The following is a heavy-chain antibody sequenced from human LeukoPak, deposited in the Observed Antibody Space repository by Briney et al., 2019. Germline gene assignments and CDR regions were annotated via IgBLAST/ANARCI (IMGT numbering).Heavy chain of an antibody. D-gene: IGHD3-10*01. CDR2: ISSVTSAI. Sequence: GGSLRLSCAASGLSITDYYMSWIRQAPGGGLQWIAYISSVTSAIHYANSMKGRFTMSRDNAKNSLYLQMHSLRAEDTALYYCAKIEVPLWIGESSFDYWGQGTLVTVSS. V-gene: IGHV3-11*01. J-gene: IGHJ4*02. CDR1: GLSITDYY. CDR3: AKIEVPLWIGESSFDY.